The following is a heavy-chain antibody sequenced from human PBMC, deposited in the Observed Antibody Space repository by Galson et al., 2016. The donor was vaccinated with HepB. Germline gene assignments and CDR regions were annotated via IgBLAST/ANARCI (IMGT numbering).Heavy chain of an antibody. CDR3: AAGTPWFGESNYYYYGMDV. CDR1: GFTFTSSA. J-gene: IGHJ6*02. D-gene: IGHD3-10*01. CDR2: IVVGSGNT. Sequence: SCKASGFTFTSSAVQWVRQARGQRLEWIGWIVVGSGNTNYAQKFQERVTITRDMSTSTAYMELSSLRSEDTAVYYCAAGTPWFGESNYYYYGMDVWGQGTTVTVSS. V-gene: IGHV1-58*01.